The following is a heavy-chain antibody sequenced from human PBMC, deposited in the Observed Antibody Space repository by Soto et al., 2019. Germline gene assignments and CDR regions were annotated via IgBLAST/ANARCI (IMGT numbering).Heavy chain of an antibody. CDR3: AHDSGGVTITARGALDV. CDR2: IYWNGDK. CDR1: GFSLSTSGVG. J-gene: IGHJ6*02. V-gene: IGHV2-5*01. Sequence: GPTRVNPTHALTLTCTFSGFSLSTSGVGVGWIRQPPGKALEWLAVIYWNGDKRYSPSLKSRLTITKDTSKNQVVLTMTNVDPVDTATYYCAHDSGGVTITARGALDVWGQGTTVTVYS. D-gene: IGHD3-10*01.